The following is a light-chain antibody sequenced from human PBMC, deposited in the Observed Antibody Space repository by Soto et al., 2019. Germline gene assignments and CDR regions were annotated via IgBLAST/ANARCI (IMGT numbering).Light chain of an antibody. J-gene: IGLJ2*01. Sequence: QSVLTQPPSASGTPGQRVTISCSGSSSNIGSHTVNWYQQLPGTAPKLLIYTNNQRPSGVPDRFSGSKSGTSASLAISGLQSEDEADYYCAAWDASLNGLLFGGGTKLTVL. V-gene: IGLV1-44*01. CDR1: SSNIGSHT. CDR3: AAWDASLNGLL. CDR2: TNN.